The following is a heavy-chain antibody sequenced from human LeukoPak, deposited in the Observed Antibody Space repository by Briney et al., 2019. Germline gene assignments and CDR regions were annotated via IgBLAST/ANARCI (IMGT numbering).Heavy chain of an antibody. CDR1: GVSISSSYSY. V-gene: IGHV4-39*01. CDR2: IYYTGNT. D-gene: IGHD6-19*01. J-gene: IGHJ4*02. Sequence: SETLSLTCTVSGVSISSSYSYWGWIRQPPGMGLEWIGSIYYTGNTYYNASLKSQVSISIDTSKNQFSLKLTSVTAADTAVYYCARHARQAVAGPSDYWGQGTLVTVSS. CDR3: ARHARQAVAGPSDY.